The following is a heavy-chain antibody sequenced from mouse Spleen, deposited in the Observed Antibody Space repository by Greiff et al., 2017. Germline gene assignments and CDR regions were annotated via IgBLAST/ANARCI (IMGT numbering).Heavy chain of an antibody. CDR2: ISSGGSYT. D-gene: IGHD1-1*01. CDR3: ARHHYYGSHYYAMDY. CDR1: GFTFSSYA. V-gene: IGHV5-9-3*01. Sequence: DVKLVESGGGLVKPGGSLKLSCAASGFTFSSYAMSWVRQTPEQRLEWVATISSGGSYTYYPDSLKGRFTISRDNSKNTLYLQMSSLRSEDTAMYYCARHHYYGSHYYAMDYWGQGTSVTVSS. J-gene: IGHJ4*01.